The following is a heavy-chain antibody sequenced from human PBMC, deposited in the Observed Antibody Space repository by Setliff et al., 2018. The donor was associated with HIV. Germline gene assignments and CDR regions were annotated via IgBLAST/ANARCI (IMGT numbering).Heavy chain of an antibody. J-gene: IGHJ4*02. Sequence: SLRLSCAASRFTFDDYAMHWVRQAPGKGLEWVSGISWNSGGILYADSVKGRFTISRDNAKNSLYLQINSLRAEDTAVYYCAKDRGYSTGWEPFDYWGQGTLVTVSS. CDR2: ISWNSGGI. CDR3: AKDRGYSTGWEPFDY. V-gene: IGHV3-9*01. CDR1: RFTFDDYA. D-gene: IGHD6-19*01.